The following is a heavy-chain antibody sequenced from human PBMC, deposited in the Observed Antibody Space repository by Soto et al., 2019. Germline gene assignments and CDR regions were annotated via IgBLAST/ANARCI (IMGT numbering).Heavy chain of an antibody. J-gene: IGHJ4*02. CDR1: GFTFSTSA. V-gene: IGHV3-23*01. Sequence: EVQLLESGGGLVQPGGSLRLSCVASGFTFSTSAMNWVRQAPGKGLEWVSGIDGSDGKTYHAASVKGRFTISRDTSKSTLYLQMNGLTVEDTALYYCAKEGWQRSGWFGKFDYWGQGALVTVSS. CDR2: IDGSDGKT. CDR3: AKEGWQRSGWFGKFDY. D-gene: IGHD6-19*01.